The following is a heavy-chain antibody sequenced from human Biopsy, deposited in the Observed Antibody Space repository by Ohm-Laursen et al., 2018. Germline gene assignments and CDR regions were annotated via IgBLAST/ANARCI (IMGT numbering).Heavy chain of an antibody. CDR3: AGTRSSGFVPQTPQLFDY. J-gene: IGHJ4*02. Sequence: GSSVKVSCKASGGGFKSYALSWVRQAPGQGLEWLGGIIPITRTVKSAQRLEGRLTITADTSTDTAFLELSSLRAEDTAVYYCAGTRSSGFVPQTPQLFDYWGPGTLVTVSS. D-gene: IGHD6-25*01. CDR2: IIPITRTV. V-gene: IGHV1-69*06. CDR1: GGGFKSYA.